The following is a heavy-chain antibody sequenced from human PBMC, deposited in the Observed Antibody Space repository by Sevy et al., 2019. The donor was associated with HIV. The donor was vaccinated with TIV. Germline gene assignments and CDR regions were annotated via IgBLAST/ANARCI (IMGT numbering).Heavy chain of an antibody. CDR2: FDPEDGET. Sequence: ASVKVSCKVSGYTLTELSMHWVRQAPGKGLEWMGGFDPEDGETINAPKFQGRVTMTEDTYTDTAYMELSSLRSEDTAVYYCPTMDYYHNIIGYSSGDYWGQGTLVTVSS. D-gene: IGHD3-22*01. J-gene: IGHJ4*02. CDR1: GYTLTELS. CDR3: PTMDYYHNIIGYSSGDY. V-gene: IGHV1-24*01.